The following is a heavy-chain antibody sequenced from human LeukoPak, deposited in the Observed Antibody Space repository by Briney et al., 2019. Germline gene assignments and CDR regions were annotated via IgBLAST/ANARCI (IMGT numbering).Heavy chain of an antibody. CDR2: ISAYNGNT. V-gene: IGHV1-18*01. Sequence: ASVKVSCKASGYTFTSYGISWVRQAPGQGLECMGWISAYNGNTNYAQKLQGRVTMTTDTSTSTAYMELRSLRSDDTAVYYCAREKGPGYDILTGYYLPGWFDPWGQGTLVTVSS. CDR1: GYTFTSYG. J-gene: IGHJ5*02. D-gene: IGHD3-9*01. CDR3: AREKGPGYDILTGYYLPGWFDP.